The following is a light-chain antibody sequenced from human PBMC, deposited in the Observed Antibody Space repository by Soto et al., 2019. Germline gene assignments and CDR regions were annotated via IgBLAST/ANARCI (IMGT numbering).Light chain of an antibody. CDR2: DAS. CDR1: QSVNIY. V-gene: IGKV3D-15*01. CDR3: QQYNKWPPWT. J-gene: IGKJ1*01. Sequence: EIVLKQSPATLSLSPGERSTLSCRASQSVNIYLGWYQQRPGQAPRLLIYDASTRATGIPARFSGNGSETEFTLTISGLQSDDFALYYCQQYNKWPPWTFGQGTKVDIK.